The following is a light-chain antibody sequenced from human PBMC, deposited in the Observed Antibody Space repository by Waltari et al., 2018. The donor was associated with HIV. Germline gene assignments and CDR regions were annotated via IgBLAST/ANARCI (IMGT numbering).Light chain of an antibody. V-gene: IGLV3-21*04. J-gene: IGLJ2*01. CDR1: NVGSQS. CDR3: QVWDSSSGVV. CDR2: YDS. Sequence: SYVLTQSPSVPVAPGKTARITCGGNNVGSQSVPWYQRKPGQAPVLVIYYDSDRPSGIPERFSGSNSGNTATLTISRVEAGDEADYYCQVWDSSSGVVFGGGTRLTVL.